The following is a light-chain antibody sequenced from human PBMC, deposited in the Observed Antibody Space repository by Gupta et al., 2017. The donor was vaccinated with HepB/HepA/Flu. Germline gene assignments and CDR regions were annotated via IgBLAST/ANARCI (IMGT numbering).Light chain of an antibody. CDR1: QGISNY. Sequence: DIQMTQSPSSLSASVGDRVTITYRASQGISNYLAWYQQKPGKVPKLLIYAASILQSGVPSRFSGSGSGTDFTLTISSLQPEDVATYYCQKYNSAPRTFGQGTKVEIK. J-gene: IGKJ1*01. V-gene: IGKV1-27*01. CDR2: AAS. CDR3: QKYNSAPRT.